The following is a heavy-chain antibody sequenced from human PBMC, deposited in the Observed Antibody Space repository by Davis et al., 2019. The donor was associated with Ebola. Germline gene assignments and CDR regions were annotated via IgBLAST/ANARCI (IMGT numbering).Heavy chain of an antibody. V-gene: IGHV4-34*01. Sequence: SETLSLTCAVYAASFSGYYWRWIRQPPGKGLEWIGEINHSGSTNYNPSLKSRVTISVDTSKNQFSLKLSSVTAADTAVYYCARSRSIVASAGIYYYYGMDVWGQGTTVTVSS. CDR3: ARSRSIVASAGIYYYYGMDV. D-gene: IGHD5-12*01. CDR2: INHSGST. J-gene: IGHJ6*02. CDR1: AASFSGYY.